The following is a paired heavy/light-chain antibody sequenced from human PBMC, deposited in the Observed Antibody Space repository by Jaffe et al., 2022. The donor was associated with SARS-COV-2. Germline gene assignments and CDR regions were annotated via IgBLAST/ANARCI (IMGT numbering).Light chain of an antibody. CDR3: QQYGSAPIT. Sequence: IVLTQSPGTLSLSPGETATLSCRATQRVRGTFLAWYQQKPGQAPRLLIYGASTRATGIPDRFSGSGSGTDFTLTISRLEPEDFAVYCCQQYGSAPITFGQGTRLE. V-gene: IGKV3-20*01. J-gene: IGKJ5*01. CDR1: QRVRGTF. CDR2: GAS.
Heavy chain of an antibody. J-gene: IGHJ3*02. Sequence: QVQLVQSGAEVKKPGASVKVSCKASGYTFTGYSLHWVRQAPGQGLEWMGRIKPNSGDTNYAQKFQGRVAMTRDTSIGTAYMELSSLRSDDTAVYHCAREGENYYGDAFDIWGQGTVVTVSS. CDR1: GYTFTGYS. CDR2: IKPNSGDT. D-gene: IGHD3-22*01. V-gene: IGHV1-2*06. CDR3: AREGENYYGDAFDI.